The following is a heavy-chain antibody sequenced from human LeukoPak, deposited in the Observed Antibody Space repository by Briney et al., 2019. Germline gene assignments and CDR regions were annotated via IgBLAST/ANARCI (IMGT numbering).Heavy chain of an antibody. J-gene: IGHJ3*02. D-gene: IGHD3-10*01. CDR2: IYYSGST. V-gene: IGHV4-39*07. CDR3: ARAHPASYGSGSPWAFDI. Sequence: SETLSLTCTVSGGSIRSSSYYWGWIRQPPGKGLEWIGSIYYSGSTYYNPSLKSRVTISVDTSKNQFSLKLSSVTAADTAVYYCARAHPASYGSGSPWAFDIWGQGTMVTVSS. CDR1: GGSIRSSSYY.